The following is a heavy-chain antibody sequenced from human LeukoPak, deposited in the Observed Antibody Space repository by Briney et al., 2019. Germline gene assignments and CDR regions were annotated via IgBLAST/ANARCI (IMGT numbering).Heavy chain of an antibody. J-gene: IGHJ4*02. D-gene: IGHD1-26*01. CDR3: ARGGAVGTYGIDY. Sequence: HSAGSLRLSCAASGVTFSSYWRHWVRQAPGKGLVWVSRINCDGSSTTYADSVKGRFPLSRAHAKNTVFLHMNSLRAEDTAVYYCARGGAVGTYGIDYWGQGTLVTVYS. CDR1: GVTFSSYW. CDR2: INCDGSST. V-gene: IGHV3-74*03.